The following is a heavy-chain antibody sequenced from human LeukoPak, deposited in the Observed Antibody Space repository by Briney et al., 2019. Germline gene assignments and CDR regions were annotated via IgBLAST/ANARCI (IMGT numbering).Heavy chain of an antibody. Sequence: SETLSLTCTVSGGSISSYYWSWIRQPPGKGLEWIGYIYYSGSTNYNPSLKSRVTISVDTSKNQFSLKLSSVTAADTAVYYCARVSVVVVISMNAFDIWGQGTMVTVSS. CDR3: ARVSVVVVISMNAFDI. CDR1: GGSISSYY. V-gene: IGHV4-59*12. J-gene: IGHJ3*02. CDR2: IYYSGST. D-gene: IGHD3-22*01.